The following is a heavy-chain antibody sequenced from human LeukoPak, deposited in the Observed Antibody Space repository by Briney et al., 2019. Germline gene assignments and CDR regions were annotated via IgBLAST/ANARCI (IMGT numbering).Heavy chain of an antibody. D-gene: IGHD1-26*01. CDR2: INPSGGST. CDR1: GYTFTSYY. V-gene: IGHV1-46*01. J-gene: IGHJ4*02. Sequence: ASVKVSCKVSGYTFTSYYMHWVRQAPGQGLEWMGIINPSGGSTSYAQKFQGRVTMTRDMSTSTVYMELSSLRSEDTAVYYCARDDGATPFDYWGQGTLVTVSS. CDR3: ARDDGATPFDY.